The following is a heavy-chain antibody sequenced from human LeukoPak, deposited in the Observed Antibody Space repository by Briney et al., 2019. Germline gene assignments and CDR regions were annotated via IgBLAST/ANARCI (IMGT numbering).Heavy chain of an antibody. CDR2: IIPIFGTA. CDR3: ASKRGYSYGLDY. CDR1: GGTFSSYA. J-gene: IGHJ4*02. D-gene: IGHD5-18*01. V-gene: IGHV1-69*13. Sequence: GASVKVSCKASGGTFSSYAISWVRQAPGQGLEWMGGIIPIFGTANYAQKFQGRVTITADESTSTAYMELSSLRSEDTAVYYCASKRGYSYGLDYWGQGTLVTVSS.